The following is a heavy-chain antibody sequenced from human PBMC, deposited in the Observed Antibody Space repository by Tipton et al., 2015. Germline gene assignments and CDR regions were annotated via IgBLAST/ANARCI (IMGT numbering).Heavy chain of an antibody. D-gene: IGHD6-19*01. CDR3: ARDVGIAVVYGMDV. J-gene: IGHJ6*02. CDR2: IYYSGST. V-gene: IGHV4-59*01. CDR1: GGSIGSYY. Sequence: TLSLTCTVSGGSIGSYYWSWIRQPPGKGLEWIGYIYYSGSTNYNPSLKSRVTISVDTSKNQFSLKLSSVTAADTAVYYCARDVGIAVVYGMDVWGPGTTVTVSS.